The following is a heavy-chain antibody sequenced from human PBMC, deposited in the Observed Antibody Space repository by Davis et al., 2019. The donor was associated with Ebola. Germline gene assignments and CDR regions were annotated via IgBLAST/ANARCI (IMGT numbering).Heavy chain of an antibody. Sequence: ASVKVSCKASGYTFTGYYMHRVRQAPGQGLEWMGIISPSGGSTSYAQKFQGRVTMTRDTSTSTVYMELSSLRSEDTAVYYCARAFRIGWFDPWGQGTLVTVSS. CDR3: ARAFRIGWFDP. V-gene: IGHV1-46*01. D-gene: IGHD3-10*01. CDR1: GYTFTGYY. J-gene: IGHJ5*02. CDR2: ISPSGGST.